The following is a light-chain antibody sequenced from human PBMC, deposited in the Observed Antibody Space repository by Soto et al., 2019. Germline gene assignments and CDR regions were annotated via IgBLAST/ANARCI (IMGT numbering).Light chain of an antibody. CDR2: AAS. CDR1: QGISNY. V-gene: IGKV1-27*01. J-gene: IGKJ1*01. Sequence: DIQMTQSPSSLSASVGDRVTISCRASQGISNYLAWYQQKPGEVPKLLIYAASTLQSGVPSRFRGRGSGTDFTLTISSLQPEDGATYYCQKYPSAPQTFGQGTKVDIK. CDR3: QKYPSAPQT.